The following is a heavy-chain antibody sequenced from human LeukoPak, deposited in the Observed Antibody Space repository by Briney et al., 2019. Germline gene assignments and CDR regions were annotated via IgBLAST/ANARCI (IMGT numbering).Heavy chain of an antibody. CDR3: ATLHTTMGGYFDY. D-gene: IGHD3-10*01. Sequence: GASVKVSCKASGGTFSSYAISWVRQAPGQGLEWIGGIIPIFGTANYAQKFQGRVTITADKSTSTAYMELSSLRSEDTAVYYCATLHTTMGGYFDYWGQGTLVTVSS. CDR1: GGTFSSYA. V-gene: IGHV1-69*06. J-gene: IGHJ4*02. CDR2: IIPIFGTA.